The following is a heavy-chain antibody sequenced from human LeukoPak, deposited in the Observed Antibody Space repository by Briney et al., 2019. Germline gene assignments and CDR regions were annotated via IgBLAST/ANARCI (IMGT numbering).Heavy chain of an antibody. J-gene: IGHJ6*02. V-gene: IGHV1-18*01. D-gene: IGHD5-24*01. CDR1: GYTFTSYG. Sequence: ASVKVSCKASGYTFTSYGISWVRQAPGQGLEWMGWISAYNGNTNYAQKFQGRATMSRDTSTSTVYMELSSLRSEDTALYYCAREPRKDGHNGMDVWGQGTTVTVSS. CDR3: AREPRKDGHNGMDV. CDR2: ISAYNGNT.